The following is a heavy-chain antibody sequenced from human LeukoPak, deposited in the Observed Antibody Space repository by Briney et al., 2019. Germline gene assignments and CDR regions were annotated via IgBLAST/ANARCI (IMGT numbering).Heavy chain of an antibody. D-gene: IGHD1-1*01. CDR2: INSGETK. Sequence: PGRSLRLSCAASGCTISSYEMDWVRQAPGKELEWVSHINSGETKNYADSVKGRFTISRDNAKNSLFLQMNSLRAEDTGVYYCARDQFGTRLDWGQGTLVTVS. J-gene: IGHJ4*02. CDR1: GCTISSYE. CDR3: ARDQFGTRLD. V-gene: IGHV3-48*03.